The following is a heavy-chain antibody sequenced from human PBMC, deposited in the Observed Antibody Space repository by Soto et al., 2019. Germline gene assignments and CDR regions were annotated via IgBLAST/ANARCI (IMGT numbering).Heavy chain of an antibody. CDR3: ALIPTAMVTSDFDY. J-gene: IGHJ4*02. CDR1: GFTFSSYA. CDR2: ISYDGSNK. V-gene: IGHV3-30*04. Sequence: GGSLRLSCAASGFTFSSYAMHWVRQAPGKGLEWVAVISYDGSNKYYADSVKGRFTISRDNSKNTLYLQMNSLRAEDTAVYYCALIPTAMVTSDFDYWGQGTLVTVSS. D-gene: IGHD5-18*01.